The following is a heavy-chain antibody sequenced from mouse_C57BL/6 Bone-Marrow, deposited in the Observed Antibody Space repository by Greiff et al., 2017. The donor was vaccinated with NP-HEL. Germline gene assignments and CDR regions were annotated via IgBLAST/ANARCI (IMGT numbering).Heavy chain of an antibody. Sequence: QVQLQQPGAELVKPGASVKLSCKASGYTFTSYWMQWVKQRPGQGLEWIGEIDPSASYTNYNQKFKGKATLTVDTSSSTAYMQLSSLTSEDSAVYYCARCDYYGSAWFAYWGQGTLVTVSA. J-gene: IGHJ3*01. D-gene: IGHD1-1*01. CDR2: IDPSASYT. CDR1: GYTFTSYW. CDR3: ARCDYYGSAWFAY. V-gene: IGHV1-50*01.